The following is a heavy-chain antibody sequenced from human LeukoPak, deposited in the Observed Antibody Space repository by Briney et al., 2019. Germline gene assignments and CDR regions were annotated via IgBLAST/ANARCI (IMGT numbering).Heavy chain of an antibody. CDR3: ARGVVRYYYMDV. CDR1: GDSISSSNCY. D-gene: IGHD2-21*01. V-gene: IGHV4-39*07. CDR2: IYYSGST. Sequence: PSETLSLTCTVSGDSISSSNCYWGWIRQPPGKGLEWIGSIYYSGSTYYNPSLKSRVTISVDTSKNQFSLKLSSVTAADTAVYYCARGVVRYYYMDVWGKGTTVTVSS. J-gene: IGHJ6*03.